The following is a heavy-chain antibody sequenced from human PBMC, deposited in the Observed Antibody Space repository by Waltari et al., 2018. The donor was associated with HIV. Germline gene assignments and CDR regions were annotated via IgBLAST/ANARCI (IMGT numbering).Heavy chain of an antibody. J-gene: IGHJ4*02. D-gene: IGHD3-10*01. V-gene: IGHV3-74*01. Sequence: EVQLVESGGGLVQPGGSLRLSCAASGFTFSSYWMHWVRQAPGKGLVWVARINRDGSSTSDADSVKGRFTISRDNAKNTLYLQMNSLRAEDTAVYYCARVGNYYGSGSYWMGVDYWGQGTLVTVSS. CDR2: INRDGSST. CDR3: ARVGNYYGSGSYWMGVDY. CDR1: GFTFSSYW.